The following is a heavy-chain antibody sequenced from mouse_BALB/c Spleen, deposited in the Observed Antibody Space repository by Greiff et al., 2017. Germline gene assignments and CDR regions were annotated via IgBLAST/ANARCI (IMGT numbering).Heavy chain of an antibody. Sequence: VQVVESGAELARPGASVKLSCKASGYTFTSYWMQWVKQRPGQGLEWIGAIYPGDGDTRYTQKFKGKATLTADKSSSTAYMQLSSLASEDSAVYYCASYGNYYYAMDYWGQGTSVTVSS. D-gene: IGHD2-1*01. CDR2: IYPGDGDT. J-gene: IGHJ4*01. CDR1: GYTFTSYW. V-gene: IGHV1-87*01. CDR3: ASYGNYYYAMDY.